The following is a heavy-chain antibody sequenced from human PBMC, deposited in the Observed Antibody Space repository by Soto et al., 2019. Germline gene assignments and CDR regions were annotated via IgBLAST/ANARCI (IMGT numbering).Heavy chain of an antibody. V-gene: IGHV4-31*03. CDR2: IYYSGST. Sequence: QVQLQESGPGLVKPSQTLSLTCTVSGDSINTAGYYWSWLRQHPGQGLEWIGNIYYSGSTNYNPSLKSRVSISIGTSKNHFSLNLTSVTAADTAVYYCARVQTIFGIITVFDYWGQGTLVTVSS. J-gene: IGHJ4*02. CDR1: GDSINTAGYY. CDR3: ARVQTIFGIITVFDY. D-gene: IGHD3-3*01.